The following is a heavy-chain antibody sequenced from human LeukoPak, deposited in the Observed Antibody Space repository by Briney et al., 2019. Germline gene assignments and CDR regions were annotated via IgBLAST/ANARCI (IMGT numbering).Heavy chain of an antibody. CDR1: GFTFSSYG. D-gene: IGHD6-19*01. CDR2: ISYDGSNK. Sequence: GRSLRLSCAASGFTFSSYGMHWVRQAPGKGLEWVAVISYDGSNKYYADSVKGRFTISRDNSKNTLYLQMNSLRAEDTAVYYCAKDMGSSGWHVQYYYYGMDVWGQGTTVTVSS. CDR3: AKDMGSSGWHVQYYYYGMDV. J-gene: IGHJ6*02. V-gene: IGHV3-30*18.